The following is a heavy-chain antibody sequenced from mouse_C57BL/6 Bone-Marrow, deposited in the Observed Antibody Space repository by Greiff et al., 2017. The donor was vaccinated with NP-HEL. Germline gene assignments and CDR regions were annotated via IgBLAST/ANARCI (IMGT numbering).Heavy chain of an antibody. CDR1: GFTFSDYG. CDR3: ARQDGYHVEAWFAY. V-gene: IGHV5-15*01. CDR2: LSNLAYSI. J-gene: IGHJ3*01. D-gene: IGHD2-3*01. Sequence: EVQLQESGGGLVQPGGSLKLSCAASGFTFSDYGMAWVRQAPRKGPEWVAFLSNLAYSIYYADTVTGRFTISRENAKNTLYLDMSSLRSEDTAMYYCARQDGYHVEAWFAYWGQGTLVTVSA.